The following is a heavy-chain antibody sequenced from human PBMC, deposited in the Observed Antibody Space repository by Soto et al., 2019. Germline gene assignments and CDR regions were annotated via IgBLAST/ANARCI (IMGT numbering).Heavy chain of an antibody. Sequence: GGSLRLSCAASGFTFSSYAMHWVRQAPGKGLEWVAVISYDGSNKYYADSVKGRFTISRDNSKNTLYLQMNSLRAEDTAVYYCARDGTGYSSSWYWGYGAFDIWGQGTMVTVSS. V-gene: IGHV3-30-3*01. J-gene: IGHJ3*02. D-gene: IGHD6-13*01. CDR2: ISYDGSNK. CDR1: GFTFSSYA. CDR3: ARDGTGYSSSWYWGYGAFDI.